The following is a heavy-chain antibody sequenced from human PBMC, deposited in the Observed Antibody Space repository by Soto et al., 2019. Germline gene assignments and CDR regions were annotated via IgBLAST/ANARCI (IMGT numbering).Heavy chain of an antibody. V-gene: IGHV4-31*03. J-gene: IGHJ6*02. CDR1: GGSISSGGYY. D-gene: IGHD3-22*01. Sequence: QVQLQESGPGLVKPSQTLSLTCTVSGGSISSGGYYWSWIRQHPGKGLEWIGYIYYSGSTYYNPSLKSRVTISVDTSKNQFSLKLSSVTAADTAVYYCASRYYYGSSGYYPSYYYYGMDVWGQGTTVTVSS. CDR3: ASRYYYGSSGYYPSYYYYGMDV. CDR2: IYYSGST.